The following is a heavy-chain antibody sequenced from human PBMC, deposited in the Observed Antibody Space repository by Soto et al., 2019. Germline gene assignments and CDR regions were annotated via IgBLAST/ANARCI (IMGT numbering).Heavy chain of an antibody. D-gene: IGHD3-22*01. CDR2: IYGGST. CDR1: GFTFSTFD. Sequence: VGSLRLSCAASGFTFSTFDMSWVRQAPGKGLEWVSVIYGGSTYYADSVKGRFTISRDNSKNTLYLQMNSLRAEDTAVYYCAKRDTMIVVVILHYGMDVWGQGTTVTVSS. V-gene: IGHV3-23*01. J-gene: IGHJ6*02. CDR3: AKRDTMIVVVILHYGMDV.